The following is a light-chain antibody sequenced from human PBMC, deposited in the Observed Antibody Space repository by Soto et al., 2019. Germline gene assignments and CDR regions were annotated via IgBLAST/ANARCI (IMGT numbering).Light chain of an antibody. J-gene: IGKJ2*01. CDR3: QQYGSSGYT. Sequence: EIVLTHSPGTLSLSPGERATLSCRASQSVSSSYLAWYQQKPGQAPRLLIYGASSRATGIPDRFNGSGSGTDFTLTISRLEPEDFAVYYCQQYGSSGYTFGQGTKLEIK. V-gene: IGKV3-20*01. CDR2: GAS. CDR1: QSVSSSY.